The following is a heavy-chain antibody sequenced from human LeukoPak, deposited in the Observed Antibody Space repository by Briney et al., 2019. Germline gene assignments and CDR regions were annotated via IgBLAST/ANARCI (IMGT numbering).Heavy chain of an antibody. J-gene: IGHJ5*02. D-gene: IGHD2-15*01. V-gene: IGHV3-23*01. CDR2: ISGSGGST. CDR3: ARSLGYCSGGSCYRGFDP. CDR1: GFTFSSYA. Sequence: QAGGSLRLSCAASGFTFSSYAMSWVRQAPGKGLEWVSAISGSGGSTYCADSVKGRFTISRDNSKNTLYLQMNSLRAEDTAVYYCARSLGYCSGGSCYRGFDPWGQGTLVTVSS.